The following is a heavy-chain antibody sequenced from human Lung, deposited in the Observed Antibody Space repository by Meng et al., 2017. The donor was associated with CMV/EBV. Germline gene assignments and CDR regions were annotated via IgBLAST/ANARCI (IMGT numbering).Heavy chain of an antibody. Sequence: SCAASGFRFDDYGMHWVRQTPGKGLEWVAFIRHDGTNKFYGASVKGRFTISRDNSKSTVYLQMNSLRPEETALYYCAKDLLLFGGPNAYFDQWGQGTXVNGAS. CDR2: IRHDGTNK. CDR1: GFRFDDYG. CDR3: AKDLLLFGGPNAYFDQ. J-gene: IGHJ4*02. D-gene: IGHD3-16*01. V-gene: IGHV3-30*02.